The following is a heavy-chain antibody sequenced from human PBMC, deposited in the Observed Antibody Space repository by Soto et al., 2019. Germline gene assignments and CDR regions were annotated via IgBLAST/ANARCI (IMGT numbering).Heavy chain of an antibody. CDR1: GFTFSNAW. Sequence: GGSLRLSCAASGFTFSNAWMNWVRQAPGKGLEWVGRIKSKTDGGTTDYAAPVKGRFTISRDDSKNTLYLQMNSLKTEDTAVYYCTTEHIAARDGFDPWGQGTLVTVSS. V-gene: IGHV3-15*07. D-gene: IGHD6-25*01. CDR2: IKSKTDGGTT. J-gene: IGHJ5*02. CDR3: TTEHIAARDGFDP.